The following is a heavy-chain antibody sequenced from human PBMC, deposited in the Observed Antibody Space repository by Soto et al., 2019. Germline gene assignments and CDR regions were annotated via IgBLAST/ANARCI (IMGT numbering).Heavy chain of an antibody. CDR3: ARDLLYSSSSRTDYYYYGMDV. CDR2: IYYSGST. CDR1: GGSISSYY. Sequence: SETLSLTCTVSGGSISSYYWSWIRQPPGKGLEWIGYIYYSGSTNYNPSLKSRVTISVDTSKNQFSLKLSSVTAADTAVYYCARDLLYSSSSRTDYYYYGMDVWGQGTTVTVSS. D-gene: IGHD6-6*01. J-gene: IGHJ6*02. V-gene: IGHV4-59*01.